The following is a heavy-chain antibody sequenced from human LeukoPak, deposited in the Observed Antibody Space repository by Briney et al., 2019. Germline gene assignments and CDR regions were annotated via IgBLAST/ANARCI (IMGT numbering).Heavy chain of an antibody. CDR2: IWYDGGHK. V-gene: IGHV3-33*01. Sequence: GGSLRLSCAASGFTFSSFGMHWVRQAPGKGLEWVAVIWYDGGHKCYADSVKGRFSISRDNSKNTLYLQMSSLRAEDTAVYYCARDRDYDSANFDYWGQGTLVTVSS. CDR3: ARDRDYDSANFDY. J-gene: IGHJ4*02. D-gene: IGHD3-22*01. CDR1: GFTFSSFG.